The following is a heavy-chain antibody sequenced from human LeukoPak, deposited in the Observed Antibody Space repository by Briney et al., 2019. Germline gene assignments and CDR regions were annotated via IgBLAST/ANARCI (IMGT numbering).Heavy chain of an antibody. CDR1: GFIFTDHW. CDR3: ARVTTSYYYMDV. CDR2: IKEDGSAI. D-gene: IGHD4-11*01. Sequence: GGSLRLPCAASGFIFTDHWMSWVRQAPGKGLDWVANIKEDGSAIFYADSVRGRFTISRDNAKNSLYLQMNSLRAEDTAVYYCARVTTSYYYMDVWGKGTTVTVSS. J-gene: IGHJ6*03. V-gene: IGHV3-7*01.